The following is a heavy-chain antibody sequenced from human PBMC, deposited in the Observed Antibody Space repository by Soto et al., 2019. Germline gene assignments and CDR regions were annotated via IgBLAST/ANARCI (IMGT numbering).Heavy chain of an antibody. Sequence: QVPLVQSGAEVKKPGASVKVSCKASGYTFTTYDISWVRQAPGQGLEWMGWISGNNGNTNYAQNLQGRVTMTTDTSTNTAYMELRSLRSDDTAVYYCARERRRPYYDILTGYYPFDYWGQGTLVTVSS. CDR2: ISGNNGNT. CDR1: GYTFTTYD. J-gene: IGHJ4*02. D-gene: IGHD3-9*01. CDR3: ARERRRPYYDILTGYYPFDY. V-gene: IGHV1-18*01.